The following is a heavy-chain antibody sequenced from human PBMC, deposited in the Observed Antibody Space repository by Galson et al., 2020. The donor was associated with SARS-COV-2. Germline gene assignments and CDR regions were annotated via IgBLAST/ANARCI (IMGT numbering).Heavy chain of an antibody. J-gene: IGHJ3*02. D-gene: IGHD6-6*01. CDR1: GYSFTGNY. Sequence: ASVKVSCKASGYSFTGNYIHWVRQAPGQGLEWMGWIRPNSGGTNYAEKFQGWVTMTRDTSISTVYMEVSSLRSDDTAVYYCARGLQFSSSSDEGFDIWGQGTMVTVSS. CDR2: IRPNSGGT. CDR3: ARGLQFSSSSDEGFDI. V-gene: IGHV1-2*04.